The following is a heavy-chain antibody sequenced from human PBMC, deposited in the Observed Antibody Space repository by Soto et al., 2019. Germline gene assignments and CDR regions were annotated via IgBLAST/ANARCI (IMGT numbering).Heavy chain of an antibody. V-gene: IGHV3-74*01. CDR2: INSDGSNT. J-gene: IGHJ4*02. Sequence: VQLVESGGDLVQPGGSLRLSCAASGFTFSNYWMHWVRQVPGKGLVWVSRINSDGSNTIYADSVKGRFTISRDNAKNTLYLQMNSLRVEDTAVYYCAREYSSSRYFDYWGQGTLVTVSS. CDR1: GFTFSNYW. CDR3: AREYSSSRYFDY. D-gene: IGHD6-13*01.